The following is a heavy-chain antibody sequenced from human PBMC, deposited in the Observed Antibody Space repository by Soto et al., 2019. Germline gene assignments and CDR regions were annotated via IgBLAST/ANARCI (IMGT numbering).Heavy chain of an antibody. CDR3: ARPYSYSVNYFDY. D-gene: IGHD5-18*01. Sequence: SETLSLTCTVSGGSISSSSYYWGWIRQPPGKGLEWIGSIYYSGSTYYNPSLKSRVTISVDTSKNQFSLKLSSVTAADTAVYYCARPYSYSVNYFDYWGQGTLVTVSS. V-gene: IGHV4-39*01. CDR2: IYYSGST. J-gene: IGHJ4*02. CDR1: GGSISSSSYY.